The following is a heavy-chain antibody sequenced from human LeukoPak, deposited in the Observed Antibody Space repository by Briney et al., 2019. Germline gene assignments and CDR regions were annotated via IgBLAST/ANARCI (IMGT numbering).Heavy chain of an antibody. CDR3: ARGEGIAAASDY. J-gene: IGHJ4*02. D-gene: IGHD6-13*01. CDR2: ISSSGGTI. V-gene: IGHV3-48*03. Sequence: GGSLRLSCAASGFTFSSYEMNWVRQAPGKGLEWVSYISSSGGTIYYADSVKGRFTISRDNAKNSLYLQMNSLRAEDTAVYYCARGEGIAAASDYWGQGTLVTVSS. CDR1: GFTFSSYE.